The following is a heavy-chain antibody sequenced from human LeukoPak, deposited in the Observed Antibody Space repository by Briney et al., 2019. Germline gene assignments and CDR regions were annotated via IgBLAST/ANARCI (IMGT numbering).Heavy chain of an antibody. CDR1: GFTFGDYA. Sequence: GGSLRLSCTASGFTFGDYAMSWVRQAPGKGREWVGFIRSKAYGGTTEYAASVKGRFTISRDDSKSIAYLQMNSLKTEDTAVYYCTRPPYGDYADYFAYWGQGTLVTVSS. CDR2: IRSKAYGGTT. J-gene: IGHJ4*02. CDR3: TRPPYGDYADYFAY. D-gene: IGHD4-17*01. V-gene: IGHV3-49*04.